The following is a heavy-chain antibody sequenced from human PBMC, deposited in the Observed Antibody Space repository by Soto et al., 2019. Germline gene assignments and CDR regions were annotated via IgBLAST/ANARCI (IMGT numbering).Heavy chain of an antibody. CDR1: GFSLSTTGVG. CDR2: IYWNENK. CDR3: AHRPYGSGSYSFNS. D-gene: IGHD3-10*01. Sequence: QITLRESGPTLVKPSETLTLTCTFSGFSLSTTGVGVGWIRQPPGKALEWLALIYWNENKAYSPILKSRLTITTDTSKNQVVLKMTNMGPVDTATYYCAHRPYGSGSYSFNSWGQGTLVSVSS. J-gene: IGHJ4*02. V-gene: IGHV2-5*01.